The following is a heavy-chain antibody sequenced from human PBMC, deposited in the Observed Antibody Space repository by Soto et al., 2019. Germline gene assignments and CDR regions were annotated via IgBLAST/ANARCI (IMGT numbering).Heavy chain of an antibody. Sequence: PGGSLRLSCAASGFTFSSYAMSWVRQAPGKGLEWVSAISGSGGSTYYADSVKGRFTISRDNSKNTLYLQMNSLRAEDTAVYYCVKSFGVVTYGMDVWGQGTTVTVSS. CDR1: GFTFSSYA. V-gene: IGHV3-23*01. D-gene: IGHD3-3*01. CDR2: ISGSGGST. J-gene: IGHJ6*02. CDR3: VKSFGVVTYGMDV.